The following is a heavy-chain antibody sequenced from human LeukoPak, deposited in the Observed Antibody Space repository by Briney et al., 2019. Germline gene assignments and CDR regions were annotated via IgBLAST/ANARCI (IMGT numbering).Heavy chain of an antibody. V-gene: IGHV4-59*08. Sequence: PSGTLSLTCTVSGGSISSYYWSWIRQPPGKGLEWIGYIYYSGSTNYNPSLKSRVTISVDTSKNQFSLKLSSVTAADTAVYYCATAYCGGDCYGSTNNWFDPWGQGTLVTVSS. J-gene: IGHJ5*02. CDR3: ATAYCGGDCYGSTNNWFDP. D-gene: IGHD2-21*02. CDR2: IYYSGST. CDR1: GGSISSYY.